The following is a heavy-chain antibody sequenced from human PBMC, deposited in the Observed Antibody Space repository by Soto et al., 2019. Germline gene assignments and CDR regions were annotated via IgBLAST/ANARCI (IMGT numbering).Heavy chain of an antibody. Sequence: QLQLQESGPGLVKPSETLSLTCTVSGGSISSSSYYWGWIRQPPGKGLEWIGSIYYSGSTYYNPSLKSRGTISVDTSTNQFSLKLSSVTAADTAVYYCARDRWLVHGYYGMDVWGQGTTVTVSS. CDR1: GGSISSSSYY. V-gene: IGHV4-39*02. D-gene: IGHD6-19*01. CDR3: ARDRWLVHGYYGMDV. CDR2: IYYSGST. J-gene: IGHJ6*02.